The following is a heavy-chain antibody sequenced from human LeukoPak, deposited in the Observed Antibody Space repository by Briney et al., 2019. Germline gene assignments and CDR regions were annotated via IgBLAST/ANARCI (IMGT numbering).Heavy chain of an antibody. J-gene: IGHJ4*02. CDR1: GFTFSSYG. Sequence: PGGSLRLSCAASGFTFSSYGMHWVRQAPGKGLEWVTFIQSTGRGKYYADFVKGRFTISRDNSKNIVYLQMNSLRTEDTAVYYCARDVAWAKDYWGQGTLVTVSS. V-gene: IGHV3-30*02. CDR2: IQSTGRGK. CDR3: ARDVAWAKDY.